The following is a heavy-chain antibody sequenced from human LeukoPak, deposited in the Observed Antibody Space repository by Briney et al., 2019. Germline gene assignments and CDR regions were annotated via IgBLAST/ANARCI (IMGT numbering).Heavy chain of an antibody. D-gene: IGHD2-2*03. CDR1: GFTFSSYS. CDR2: ISSSSSYI. J-gene: IGHJ6*02. V-gene: IGHV3-21*01. Sequence: GGSLRLSCAASGFTFSSYSMNWVRQAPGKGLEWVSSISSSSSYIYYADSVKGRFTISRDNAKNSLYLQMNSLRAEGTAVYYCARDTGYCSSTSCYDYYYYYGMDVWGQGTTVTVSS. CDR3: ARDTGYCSSTSCYDYYYYYGMDV.